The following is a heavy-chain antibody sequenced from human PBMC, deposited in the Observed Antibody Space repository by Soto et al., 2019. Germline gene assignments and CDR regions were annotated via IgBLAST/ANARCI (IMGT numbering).Heavy chain of an antibody. CDR1: GFTFSRYW. CDR2: IKQDGTEK. Sequence: PGGSLRLSCAASGFTFSRYWMNWVRQASGKGLEWVANIKQDGTEKNYVDSVKGRFTISRDNARNPLYLQMDSVRAAANAVYFCARCDTPMRAGIDSYDIWRQGTLDTVS. D-gene: IGHD5-18*01. CDR3: ARCDTPMRAGIDSYDI. V-gene: IGHV3-7*01. J-gene: IGHJ3*02.